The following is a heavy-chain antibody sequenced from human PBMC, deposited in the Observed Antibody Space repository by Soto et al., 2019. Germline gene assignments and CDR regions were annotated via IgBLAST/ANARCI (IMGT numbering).Heavy chain of an antibody. Sequence: QVQLVQSGAEVKKPGASVKVSCKASGYTFTSYAMHWVRQAPGQRLEWMGWINAGNGNTKYSQKFPGRITITRDTSARKAYMELSRLGSEDKAVYYRSRVREVIGFKKYHGMDVRGQGATVTGSS. D-gene: IGHD3-10*01. J-gene: IGHJ6*02. CDR1: GYTFTSYA. CDR2: INAGNGNT. V-gene: IGHV1-3*01. CDR3: SRVREVIGFKKYHGMDV.